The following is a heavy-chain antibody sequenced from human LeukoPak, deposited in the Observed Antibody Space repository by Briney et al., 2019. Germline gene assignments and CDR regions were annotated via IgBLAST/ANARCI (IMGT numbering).Heavy chain of an antibody. J-gene: IGHJ3*02. CDR3: ARSPTEYYYDSSGYYPDAFDI. D-gene: IGHD3-22*01. Sequence: PSETLSLTCTVSGGSISSYYWSWIRKPAGKGLEWIGRIYTSGSTNYNPSLKSRVTMSVDTSKNQFSLKLSSVTAADTAVYYCARSPTEYYYDSSGYYPDAFDIWGQGTMVTVSS. CDR1: GGSISSYY. CDR2: IYTSGST. V-gene: IGHV4-4*07.